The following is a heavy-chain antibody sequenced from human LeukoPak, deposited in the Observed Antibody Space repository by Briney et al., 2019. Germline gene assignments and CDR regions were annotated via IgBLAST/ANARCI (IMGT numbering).Heavy chain of an antibody. Sequence: PGGSLRLSCAASGSTFSSYWMSWVRQAPGKGLEWVANIKQDGSEKYYVDSVKGRFTISRDNAKNSLYLQMNSLRAEDTAVYYCARWTEFYDAFDIWGQGTMVTVSS. CDR1: GSTFSSYW. J-gene: IGHJ3*02. CDR2: IKQDGSEK. V-gene: IGHV3-7*01. D-gene: IGHD3/OR15-3a*01. CDR3: ARWTEFYDAFDI.